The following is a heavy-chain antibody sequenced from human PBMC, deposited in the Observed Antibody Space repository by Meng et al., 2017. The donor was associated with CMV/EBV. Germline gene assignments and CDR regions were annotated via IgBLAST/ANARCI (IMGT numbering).Heavy chain of an antibody. J-gene: IGHJ4*02. CDR3: AKDGRADIVVVPAAIDY. CDR2: IRYDGSNK. CDR1: GFTFSSYW. D-gene: IGHD2-2*01. V-gene: IGHV3-30*02. Sequence: GESLKISCAASGFTFSSYWMSWVRQAPGKGLEWVAFIRYDGSNKYYADSVKGRFTISRDNSKNTLYLQMNSLRAEDTAVYYCAKDGRADIVVVPAAIDYWGQGTLVTVSS.